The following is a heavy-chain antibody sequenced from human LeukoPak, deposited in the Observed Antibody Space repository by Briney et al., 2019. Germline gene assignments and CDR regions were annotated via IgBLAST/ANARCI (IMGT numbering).Heavy chain of an antibody. J-gene: IGHJ4*02. CDR1: GFTFSSYA. V-gene: IGHV3-30-3*01. Sequence: GRSLRLSCAASGFTFSSYAMHWVRQAPGKGLEWVAVISYDGSNKYYADSVKGRFTISRDNSKNPLYLQMNSLRAEDTAVYYCARNSWYDLYYFHYWAQGPLVTVSS. D-gene: IGHD6-13*01. CDR3: ARNSWYDLYYFHY. CDR2: ISYDGSNK.